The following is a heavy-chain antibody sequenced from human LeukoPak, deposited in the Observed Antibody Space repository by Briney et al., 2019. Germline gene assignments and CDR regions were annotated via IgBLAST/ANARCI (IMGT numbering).Heavy chain of an antibody. CDR3: AKDSGVLLWFGELGYFDY. CDR1: GYIFSSYA. D-gene: IGHD3-10*01. V-gene: IGHV3-23*01. CDR2: ISGSGGST. J-gene: IGHJ4*02. Sequence: GGSLKLSSAAYGYIFSSYAMSWVRQALGKGLEWASAISGSGGSTYYADSVKGRFTISRDNSKNTLYLQMKSLRAEDTAVYYCAKDSGVLLWFGELGYFDYWGQGTLVTVSS.